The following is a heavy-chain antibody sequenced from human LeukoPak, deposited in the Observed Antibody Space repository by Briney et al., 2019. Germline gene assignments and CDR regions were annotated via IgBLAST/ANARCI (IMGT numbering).Heavy chain of an antibody. CDR3: ARGRSTGYPYY. CDR2: MNPNSGST. CDR1: GYTFTSYD. D-gene: IGHD5-12*01. V-gene: IGHV1-8*03. Sequence: GASVKVSCKASGYTFTSYDINWVRQATGQGLEWMGWMNPNSGSTGYAQKFRGRVTITRNTSISTAYMELSGLRSEDTAVYYCARGRSTGYPYYLGQGTLVTVSS. J-gene: IGHJ4*02.